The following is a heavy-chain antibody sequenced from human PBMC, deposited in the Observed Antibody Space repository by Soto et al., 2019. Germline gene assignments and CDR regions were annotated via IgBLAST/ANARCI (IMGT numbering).Heavy chain of an antibody. D-gene: IGHD3-10*01. CDR2: ISSSGAFT. V-gene: IGHV3-23*01. J-gene: IGHJ4*02. CDR3: VKHQVSLVRGISPFDY. CDR1: GFTFNSND. Sequence: GGSLRLSCAVSGFTFNSNDMTWVRQAPGKGLEWVSTISSSGAFTYHADSVRGRLTISRDNSKNTVYLQMNSLRAEDTAIYYCVKHQVSLVRGISPFDYWGQGALVTVSS.